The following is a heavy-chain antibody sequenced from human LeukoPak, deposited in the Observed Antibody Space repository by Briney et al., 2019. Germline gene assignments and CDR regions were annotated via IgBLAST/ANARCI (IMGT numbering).Heavy chain of an antibody. CDR2: IIPIFGTA. D-gene: IGHD2-2*01. CDR1: GGTFSSYA. Sequence: GASVKVSCEASGGTFSSYAISWVRQAPGQGLEWMGRIIPIFGTANYAQKFQGRVTITTDESTSTAYMELSSLRSEDTAVYYCASVRYCSSTSCPRWNYYMDVWGKGTTVTVSS. CDR3: ASVRYCSSTSCPRWNYYMDV. J-gene: IGHJ6*03. V-gene: IGHV1-69*05.